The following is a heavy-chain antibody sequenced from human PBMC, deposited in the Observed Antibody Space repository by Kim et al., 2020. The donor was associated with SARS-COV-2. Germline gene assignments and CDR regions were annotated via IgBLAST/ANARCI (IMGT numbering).Heavy chain of an antibody. CDR1: GFTFSSYA. CDR2: ISGSGGST. Sequence: GGSLRLSCAASGFTFSSYAMSWVRQAPGKGLEWVSAISGSGGSTYYADSVKGRFTISRDNSKNTLYLQMNSLRAEDTAVYYCAKDRRQQPVREYGMDVWGEKTTHTVSS. CDR3: AKDRRQQPVREYGMDV. D-gene: IGHD6-13*01. J-gene: IGHJ6*02. V-gene: IGHV3-23*01.